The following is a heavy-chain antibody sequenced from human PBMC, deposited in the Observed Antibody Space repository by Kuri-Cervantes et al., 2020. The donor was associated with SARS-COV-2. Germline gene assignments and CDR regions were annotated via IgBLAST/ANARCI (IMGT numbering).Heavy chain of an antibody. V-gene: IGHV4-39*01. CDR2: IHSTGST. J-gene: IGHJ5*02. Sequence: SETLSLTCTVSGGSISSGSYYWGWIRQSPGKGLEWIGRIHSTGSTYYNPSLKSRVTLSVDTSNNQFSLKLTSVTAADTAVYYCARHERTVGFGDYIRWLDPWGQGTLVTVSS. CDR3: ARHERTVGFGDYIRWLDP. CDR1: GGSISSGSYY. D-gene: IGHD4-17*01.